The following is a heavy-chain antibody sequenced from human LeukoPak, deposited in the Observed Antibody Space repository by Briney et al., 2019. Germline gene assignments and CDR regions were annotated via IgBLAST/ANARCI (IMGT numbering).Heavy chain of an antibody. D-gene: IGHD1-14*01. V-gene: IGHV3-23*01. J-gene: IGHJ6*03. CDR2: ISGSGGST. CDR3: AKDGLTTYYYYMDV. CDR1: GFTFSSYG. Sequence: GGSLRLSCAASGFTFSSYGMSWVRQAPGKGLEWVSAISGSGGSTYYADSVKGRFTISRDNSKNTLYLQMNSLRAEDTAVYYCAKDGLTTYYYYMDVWGKGTTVTISS.